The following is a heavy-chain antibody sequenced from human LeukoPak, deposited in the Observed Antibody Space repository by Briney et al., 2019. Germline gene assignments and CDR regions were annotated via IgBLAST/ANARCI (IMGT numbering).Heavy chain of an antibody. Sequence: GGSLRLSCAASGLTFSNYWMSWVRQAPGKGLEWVANIKEDGNEKYYVDSVKGRFTISRDNAKKLLYLQMNSLRAENTAVYYCARDRSRFYYWGQGTLVTVSS. CDR1: GLTFSNYW. CDR3: ARDRSRFYY. V-gene: IGHV3-7*01. CDR2: IKEDGNEK. J-gene: IGHJ4*02. D-gene: IGHD2-2*01.